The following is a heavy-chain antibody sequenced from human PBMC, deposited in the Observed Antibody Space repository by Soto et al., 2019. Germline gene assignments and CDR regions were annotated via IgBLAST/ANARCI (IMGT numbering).Heavy chain of an antibody. J-gene: IGHJ6*03. CDR1: GYTFTSYG. Sequence: ASVKVSCKASGYTFTSYGISWVRQAPGQGLEWMGWISAYNGNTNYAQKLQGRVTMTTDTSTSTAYMELRSLRSDDTAVYYCARVIGGDLNDYGDPLSYYYMDVWGKGTTVTVSS. CDR2: ISAYNGNT. CDR3: ARVIGGDLNDYGDPLSYYYMDV. V-gene: IGHV1-18*01. D-gene: IGHD4-17*01.